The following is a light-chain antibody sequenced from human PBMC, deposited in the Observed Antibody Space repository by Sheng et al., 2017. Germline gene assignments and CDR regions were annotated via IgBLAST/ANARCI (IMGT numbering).Light chain of an antibody. V-gene: IGKV3D-15*03. CDR1: QSVSSN. CDR3: QQYNNWPRT. J-gene: IGKJ2*01. CDR2: GAS. Sequence: EIVMTQSPATLSVSPGERATLSCRASQSVSSNLAWYQQKPGQAPXLLIYGASIRGHWHPSQVSGSGXGTEFTLTISILQSEDFAVYYCQQYNNWPRTFGQGTKLEIK.